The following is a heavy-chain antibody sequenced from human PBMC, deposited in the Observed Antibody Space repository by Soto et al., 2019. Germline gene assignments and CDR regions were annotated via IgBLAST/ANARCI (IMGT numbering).Heavy chain of an antibody. J-gene: IGHJ6*02. V-gene: IGHV4-31*03. CDR1: GGSISSGGYY. CDR2: IYYSGST. Sequence: PSETLSLTCTVSGGSISSGGYYWSWIRQHPGKGLEWIGYIYYSGSTYYNPSLKSRVTISVDTSKNQFSLKLSSVTAEDTAVYYCAKDLSGGIAAAEWRVARPDYYYYYGMDVWGQGTTVTVSS. CDR3: AKDLSGGIAAAEWRVARPDYYYYYGMDV. D-gene: IGHD6-13*01.